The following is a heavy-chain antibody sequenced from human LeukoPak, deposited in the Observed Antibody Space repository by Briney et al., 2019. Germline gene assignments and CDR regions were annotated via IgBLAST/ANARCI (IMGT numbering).Heavy chain of an antibody. Sequence: GGSLRLSCAASGFTFSSFDMHWVRQPTGQGLEWVSTIGTASDTYYPGSVEGRFTFSRDNAKNSLYLQMNSLTAGDTAVYYCARGPPRGKYYYMDVWGKGTTVTVSS. J-gene: IGHJ6*03. V-gene: IGHV3-13*01. CDR1: GFTFSSFD. D-gene: IGHD1-1*01. CDR3: ARGPPRGKYYYMDV. CDR2: IGTASDT.